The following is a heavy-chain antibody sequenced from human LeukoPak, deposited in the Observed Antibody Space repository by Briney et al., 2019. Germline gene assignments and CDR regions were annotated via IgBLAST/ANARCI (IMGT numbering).Heavy chain of an antibody. D-gene: IGHD4-11*01. CDR1: AFTFSSYA. CDR3: ARVQTEEKYYYYYYGMDV. V-gene: IGHV3-30-3*01. CDR2: ISYDGSNK. J-gene: IGHJ6*02. Sequence: GRSLRLSCAASAFTFSSYAMHWVRQAPGKGLEWVAVISYDGSNKYYADSVKGRFTISRDNSKNTLYLQVNSLRAEDTAVYYCARVQTEEKYYYYYYGMDVWGQGTTVTVSS.